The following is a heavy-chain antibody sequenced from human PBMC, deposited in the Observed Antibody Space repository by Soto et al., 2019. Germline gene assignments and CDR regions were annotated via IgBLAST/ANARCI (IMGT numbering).Heavy chain of an antibody. D-gene: IGHD1-26*01. CDR1: GFTFSTYG. Sequence: QVQLVESGGGVAQPGRSLRLSCAASGFTFSTYGIHWVRQAPGKGLEWVAVIWFDGSNKYYADSVKGRFTISRDNSKNTLYLQMNSLRVEDTALYYCARAVGPYDYWGQGTLVTVSS. CDR3: ARAVGPYDY. V-gene: IGHV3-33*01. CDR2: IWFDGSNK. J-gene: IGHJ4*02.